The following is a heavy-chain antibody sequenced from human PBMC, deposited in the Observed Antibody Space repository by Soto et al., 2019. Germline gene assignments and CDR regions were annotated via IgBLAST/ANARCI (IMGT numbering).Heavy chain of an antibody. CDR2: IIAILGKA. V-gene: IGHV1-69*10. CDR3: ARWRCRERIGGVTGSFDG. CDR1: GGTFSSYA. J-gene: IGHJ3*01. Sequence: GSSVKVSCTASGGTFSSYAISWVRQAPGQGLEWMGGIIAILGKANYAEKFQGRVTITADESTSTAYMELSSLRSEDTAVYYCARWRCRERIGGVTGSFDGWGKGTLV. D-gene: IGHD3-16*01.